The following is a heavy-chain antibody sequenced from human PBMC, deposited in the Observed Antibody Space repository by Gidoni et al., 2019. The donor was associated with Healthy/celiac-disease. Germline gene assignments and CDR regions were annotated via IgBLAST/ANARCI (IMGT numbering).Heavy chain of an antibody. CDR2: SYYSGNT. CDR3: ARARAAAGTYGMDV. V-gene: IGHV4-59*01. J-gene: IGHJ6*02. CDR1: GGSISSYY. D-gene: IGHD6-13*01. Sequence: QVQLQESGPGPVKPSETLSLTCRVQGGSISSYYWSWIRQPPGKGLEWIGYSYYSGNTTYNPSLKSLVTISADTSKNQISLKLRSVTTADTAVYYCARARAAAGTYGMDVWGQGTTVTVSS.